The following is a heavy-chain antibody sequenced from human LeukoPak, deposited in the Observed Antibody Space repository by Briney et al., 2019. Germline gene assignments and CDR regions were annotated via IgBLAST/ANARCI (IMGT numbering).Heavy chain of an antibody. CDR1: GYSISSGYY. V-gene: IGHV4-38-2*02. Sequence: SETLSLTCTVSGYSISSGYYWGWIRQPPGKGLEWIGSIYYRGSTYYSPSLKSRVTISVDTSKNQFSLKLSSVTAADTAVYYCARAPYYFDYWGQGTLVTVSS. J-gene: IGHJ4*02. CDR3: ARAPYYFDY. CDR2: IYYRGST.